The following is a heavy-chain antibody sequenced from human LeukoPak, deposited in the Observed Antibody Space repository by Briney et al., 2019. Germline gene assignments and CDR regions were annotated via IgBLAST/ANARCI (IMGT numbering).Heavy chain of an antibody. V-gene: IGHV4-59*11. J-gene: IGHJ4*02. CDR2: VFDSGRT. CDR3: TTIKRGNIFGYFDF. Sequence: SETLSLTCTVSGGSMTTHHWNWIRQTPGKGLEWIGYVFDSGRTKENPSLKSRVTLSADTSKNQLSLKLSSVTAADTAVYYCTTIKRGNIFGYFDFWGQGILVTVSS. CDR1: GGSMTTHH. D-gene: IGHD5-18*01.